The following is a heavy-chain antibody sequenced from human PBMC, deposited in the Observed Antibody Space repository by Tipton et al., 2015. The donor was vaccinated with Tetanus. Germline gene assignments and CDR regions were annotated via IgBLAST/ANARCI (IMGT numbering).Heavy chain of an antibody. Sequence: TLSLTCTVSGGSISDKKYYWGWIRQPPGKGLEWIASIYFEGSTYYSPSLESRVTIAVDTSQNVFSLRLTSVTAADTAVYFCARHLYGYWFDPWGQGVQVTVSS. CDR1: GGSISDKKYY. J-gene: IGHJ5*02. V-gene: IGHV4-39*01. CDR3: ARHLYGYWFDP. CDR2: IYFEGST. D-gene: IGHD3-10*01.